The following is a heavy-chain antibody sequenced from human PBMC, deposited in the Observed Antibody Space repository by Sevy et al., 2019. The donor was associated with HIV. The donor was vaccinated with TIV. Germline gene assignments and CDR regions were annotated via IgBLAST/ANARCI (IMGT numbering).Heavy chain of an antibody. CDR2: ISSGSSFI. Sequence: GGSLRLSCAASGFIFSGYTMNWVRQAPGKGLEWVSSISSGSSFIYYADSLQGRFIISRDNARKSLYLQMNNRRVEDTAVSYCARVGLGDCSGTNCSPNDYWGQGTLVTVSS. D-gene: IGHD2-2*01. CDR3: ARVGLGDCSGTNCSPNDY. V-gene: IGHV3-21*01. CDR1: GFIFSGYT. J-gene: IGHJ4*02.